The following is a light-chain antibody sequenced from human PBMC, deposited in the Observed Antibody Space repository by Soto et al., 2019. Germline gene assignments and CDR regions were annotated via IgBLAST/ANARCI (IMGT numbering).Light chain of an antibody. J-gene: IGKJ1*01. V-gene: IGKV3-20*01. CDR2: GAS. CDR1: QSLTNNY. CDR3: QQYEAVVT. Sequence: EIVLTQSPGPLSLSPGERATVSCRASQSLTNNYFAWYQQKPGRALRLLIEGASTRATGIPDRFIGSGSWTDITLTSSRLELEDVAVYYCQQYEAVVTFGQGTKVQ.